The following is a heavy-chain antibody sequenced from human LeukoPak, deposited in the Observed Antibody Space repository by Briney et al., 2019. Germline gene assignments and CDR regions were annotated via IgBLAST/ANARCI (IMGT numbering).Heavy chain of an antibody. CDR1: GGSISSSSYY. D-gene: IGHD1-7*01. CDR3: ARLYGNFQNYYDY. CDR2: IYYSGST. V-gene: IGHV4-39*07. J-gene: IGHJ4*02. Sequence: QASETLSLTCTVSGGSISSSSYYWGWIRQPPGKGLEWIGHIYYSGSTFYNPSLKSRVTISVDTSKNQFSLKLRSVTAADTAMFYCARLYGNFQNYYDYWGQGTLVAVSS.